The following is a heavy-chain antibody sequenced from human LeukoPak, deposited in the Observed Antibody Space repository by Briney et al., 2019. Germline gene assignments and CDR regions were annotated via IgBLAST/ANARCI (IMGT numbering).Heavy chain of an antibody. CDR2: IWYDGSNK. Sequence: GGSLRLSCAASGFTFSSYGMHWVRQAPGKGLEWVAVIWYDGSNKYYADSVKGRFTISRDNSKNTLYLQMNSLRAEDTAGYYCARDTAFSRGWYWGLDFFYYGMDGWGQGATVTVPS. CDR1: GFTFSSYG. V-gene: IGHV3-33*01. D-gene: IGHD6-19*01. CDR3: ARDTAFSRGWYWGLDFFYYGMDG. J-gene: IGHJ6*01.